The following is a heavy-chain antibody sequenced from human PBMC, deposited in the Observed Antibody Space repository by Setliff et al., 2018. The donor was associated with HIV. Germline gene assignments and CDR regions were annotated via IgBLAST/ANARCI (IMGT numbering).Heavy chain of an antibody. Sequence: SETLSLTCTVSGGSISSYYWSWIRQPPGKGLEWIGFIYHRGNTHYNSSLKSRLTISLDTFKNQFSLNLRSVTAADTAVYYCVRQHGDYAFGSWGQGTLVTVSS. CDR2: IYHRGNT. D-gene: IGHD4-17*01. CDR3: VRQHGDYAFGS. CDR1: GGSISSYY. J-gene: IGHJ5*01. V-gene: IGHV4-59*08.